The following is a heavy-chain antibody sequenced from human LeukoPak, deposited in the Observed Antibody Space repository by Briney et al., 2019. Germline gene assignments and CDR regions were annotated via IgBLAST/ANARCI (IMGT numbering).Heavy chain of an antibody. D-gene: IGHD2-21*01. J-gene: IGHJ6*02. CDR3: ARIPYYYYGMDV. CDR2: ISSGSTYI. Sequence: KPGGSLRLSCAASGFTFSSYSMNWVRQAPGKGLEWVSSISSGSTYIYYADSVKGRFTISRDNAKNTLYLQMNSLRAEDTAVYYCARIPYYYYGMDVWGQGTTVTVSS. CDR1: GFTFSSYS. V-gene: IGHV3-21*01.